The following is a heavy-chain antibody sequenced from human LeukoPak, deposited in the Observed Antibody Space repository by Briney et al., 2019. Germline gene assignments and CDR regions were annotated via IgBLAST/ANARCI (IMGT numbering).Heavy chain of an antibody. J-gene: IGHJ4*02. CDR3: AFGGVIAWYFDY. D-gene: IGHD3-16*02. Sequence: GGSLRLSCAASGFTFSWYWMRWVRQAPGKGLEWVANMKQDGRDSQYVDSVKGRFTISRDYTKKSVYLEMNSLRAEDTAVYYCAFGGVIAWYFDYWGQGTLVTVSS. V-gene: IGHV3-7*01. CDR1: GFTFSWYW. CDR2: MKQDGRDS.